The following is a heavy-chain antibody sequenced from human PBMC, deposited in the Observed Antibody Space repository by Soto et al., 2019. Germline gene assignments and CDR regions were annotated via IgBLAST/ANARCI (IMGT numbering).Heavy chain of an antibody. Sequence: QVQLVQSGAEVQTPGSSVKVSCKASVGTFSSYPISWVRQAPGQGLEGMGRIIPILGIANYAQKFQGRVTITADKSTSTAYMERSSLRSEDTAVYYCALSRPGVPAAMLKDAFEIWGQGTMVNVSS. CDR2: IIPILGIA. D-gene: IGHD2-2*01. CDR1: VGTFSSYP. J-gene: IGHJ3*02. CDR3: ALSRPGVPAAMLKDAFEI. V-gene: IGHV1-69*02.